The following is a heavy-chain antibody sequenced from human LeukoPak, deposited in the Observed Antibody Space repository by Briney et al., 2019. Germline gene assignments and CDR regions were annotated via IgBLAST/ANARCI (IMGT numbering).Heavy chain of an antibody. D-gene: IGHD1-26*01. CDR3: ARDPGSGSYHRYFQH. J-gene: IGHJ1*01. CDR2: ISYDGSNK. Sequence: GGSLRLSCAASGFTFSSYSMNWVRQAPGKGLEWVAVISYDGSNKYYADSVKGRFTISRDNSKNTLYLQMNSLRAEDTAVYYCARDPGSGSYHRYFQHWGQGTLVTVSS. V-gene: IGHV3-30*03. CDR1: GFTFSSYS.